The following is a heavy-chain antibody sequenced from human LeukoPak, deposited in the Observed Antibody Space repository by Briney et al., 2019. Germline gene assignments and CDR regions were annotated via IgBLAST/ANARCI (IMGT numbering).Heavy chain of an antibody. J-gene: IGHJ4*02. V-gene: IGHV3-48*03. CDR2: ISSSGSTI. Sequence: GGSLRLYCAASGFTFSSYEMNWVRQAPGKGLEWVSYISSSGSTIYYADSVKGRFTISRDNAKNSLYLQMNSLRAEDTALYYCAKDLSSGTGRGFDYWGQGTLVTVSS. CDR1: GFTFSSYE. CDR3: AKDLSSGTGRGFDY. D-gene: IGHD3/OR15-3a*01.